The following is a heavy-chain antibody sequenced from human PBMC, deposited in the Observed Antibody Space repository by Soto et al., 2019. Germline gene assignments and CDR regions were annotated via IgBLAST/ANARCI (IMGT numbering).Heavy chain of an antibody. J-gene: IGHJ2*01. V-gene: IGHV1-8*01. Sequence: QVQLVQSGAEVKKPGASVKVSCKASGYTFTSYDINWVRQATGQGLEWMGWMNPNSGNTGYAQKFQGRXXMXRXTSISTAYMELSSLRSEDTAVYYCARGAEEDWYFDLWGRGTLVTVSS. CDR1: GYTFTSYD. CDR3: ARGAEEDWYFDL. CDR2: MNPNSGNT.